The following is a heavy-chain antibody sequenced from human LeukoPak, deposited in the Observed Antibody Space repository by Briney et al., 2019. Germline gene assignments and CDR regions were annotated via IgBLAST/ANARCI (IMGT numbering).Heavy chain of an antibody. V-gene: IGHV3-23*01. D-gene: IGHD2-15*01. CDR1: GFTFNIYA. CDR3: AQGHSPGAADYYYYYYMDV. CDR2: ISGGGDRT. Sequence: AGGSLRLSCAASGFTFNIYAMSWVRQAPGKGLEWVSGISGGGDRTYYADAVKGRFTISRDNSKNTLYLQINSVGAEDTAVYYCAQGHSPGAADYYYYYYMDVWGKGTTVTDSS. J-gene: IGHJ6*03.